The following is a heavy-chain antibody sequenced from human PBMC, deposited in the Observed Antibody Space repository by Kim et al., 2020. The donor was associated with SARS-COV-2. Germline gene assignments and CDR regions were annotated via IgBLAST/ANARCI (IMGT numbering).Heavy chain of an antibody. J-gene: IGHJ3*02. D-gene: IGHD3-22*01. CDR2: IRSKAYGGTT. CDR3: TREGRNYYDSSGYSSDAFDI. Sequence: GGSLRLSCTASGFTFGDYAMSWFRQAPGKGLEWVGFIRSKAYGGTTEYAASVKGRFTISRDDSKSIAYLQMNSLKTEDTAVYYCTREGRNYYDSSGYSSDAFDIWGQGTMVTVSS. V-gene: IGHV3-49*03. CDR1: GFTFGDYA.